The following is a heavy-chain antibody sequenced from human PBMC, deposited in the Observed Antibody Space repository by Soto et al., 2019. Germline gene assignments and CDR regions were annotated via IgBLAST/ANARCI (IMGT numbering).Heavy chain of an antibody. J-gene: IGHJ4*02. CDR1: GGSISSSSYY. Sequence: SETLSLTCTVSGGSISSSSYYWGWIRQPPGKGLEWIGSIYYSGSTYYNPSLKSRVTISVDTSKNQFSLKLSSVTAADTAVYYCARQGDSSGWYPNWGQGTLVTVSS. D-gene: IGHD6-19*01. CDR3: ARQGDSSGWYPN. CDR2: IYYSGST. V-gene: IGHV4-39*01.